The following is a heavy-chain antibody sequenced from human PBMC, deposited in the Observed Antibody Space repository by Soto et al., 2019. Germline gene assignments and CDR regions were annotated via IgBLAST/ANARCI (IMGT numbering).Heavy chain of an antibody. CDR3: ATRTACSNGVCPFDY. CDR2: ISSNGGGT. V-gene: IGHV3-64*01. J-gene: IGHJ4*02. CDR1: GFTFSNYA. Sequence: GSLRLSCAASGFTFSNYAMYWVRQAPGKGLEYVLAISSNGGGTFYANSVKGRFTISRGNSRNTLYLQMGSLRGEDMAVYYCATRTACSNGVCPFDYWGLGTLVTVS. D-gene: IGHD2-8*01.